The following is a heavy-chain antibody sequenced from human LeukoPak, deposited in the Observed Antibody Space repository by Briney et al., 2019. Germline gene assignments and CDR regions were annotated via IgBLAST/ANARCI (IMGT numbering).Heavy chain of an antibody. CDR3: AKAMTTVTCFDY. V-gene: IGHV3-23*01. D-gene: IGHD4-17*01. J-gene: IGHJ4*02. CDR1: GFSFSSYA. CDR2: LSGSGGST. Sequence: GGSLRLSCAASGFSFSSYAVSWVRQAPGKGLEWVSDLSGSGGSTYYADSVKGRFTMSRDNSENTLYLQMNRLRAEDTAVYYCAKAMTTVTCFDYWGQGTLVTVSS.